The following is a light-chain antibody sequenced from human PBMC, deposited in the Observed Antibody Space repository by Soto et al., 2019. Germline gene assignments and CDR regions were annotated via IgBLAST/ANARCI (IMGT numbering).Light chain of an antibody. V-gene: IGKV3-11*01. CDR2: DAS. CDR1: QSVSSY. CDR3: QQRSNWPPEIT. Sequence: EIVMTQSPATLSVSPGEGVTLSCRASQSVSSYLAWYQQKPGQAPRLLIYDASNRATGIPARFSGSGSGTDFTLTISSLEPEDFAVYYCQQRSNWPPEITFGQGTRLEIK. J-gene: IGKJ5*01.